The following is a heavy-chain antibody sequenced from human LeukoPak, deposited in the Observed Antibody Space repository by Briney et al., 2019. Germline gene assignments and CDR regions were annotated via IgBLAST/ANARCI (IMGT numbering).Heavy chain of an antibody. CDR1: GGSISSYY. CDR2: IYYSGTT. J-gene: IGHJ4*02. CDR3: ARATGLRLGELLYYFDY. D-gene: IGHD3-16*01. V-gene: IGHV4-59*01. Sequence: SETLSLTCTVSGGSISSYYWSWIRQPPGKGLEWIGYIYYSGTTNYNPSLKSRVTISIDTSKNQFSLKLSSVTAADTAVYYCARATGLRLGELLYYFDYWGQGTLVTVSS.